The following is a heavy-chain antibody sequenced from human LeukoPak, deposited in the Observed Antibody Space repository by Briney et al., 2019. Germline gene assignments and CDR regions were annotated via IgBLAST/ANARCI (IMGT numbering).Heavy chain of an antibody. D-gene: IGHD5-18*01. CDR3: ARDQYTYGPNDY. V-gene: IGHV6-1*01. CDR1: GDSVSSNSAA. Sequence: SQTLSLTCVISGDSVSSNSAAWNWIRQSPSGGLEWLGRTYYRSKWYNDYAVSMKSRITINPDTSKNQFSLKLSSVTAADTALYYCARDQYTYGPNDYWGQGTLVTVSS. CDR2: TYYRSKWYN. J-gene: IGHJ4*02.